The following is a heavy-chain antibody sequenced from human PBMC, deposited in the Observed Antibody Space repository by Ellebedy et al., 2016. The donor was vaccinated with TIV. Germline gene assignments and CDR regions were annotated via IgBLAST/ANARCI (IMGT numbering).Heavy chain of an antibody. Sequence: GESLKISCAASGFSFSNYGMHWVRQAPGKGLEWVTVIWYDGTIKYYADSVKGRFIISRDNSMHTLYLQMNSLRVEDTALYYCTRMGVLPTSYYGMDVWGQGTTVTVSS. CDR3: TRMGVLPTSYYGMDV. CDR2: IWYDGTIK. D-gene: IGHD3-10*01. CDR1: GFSFSNYG. J-gene: IGHJ6*02. V-gene: IGHV3-33*01.